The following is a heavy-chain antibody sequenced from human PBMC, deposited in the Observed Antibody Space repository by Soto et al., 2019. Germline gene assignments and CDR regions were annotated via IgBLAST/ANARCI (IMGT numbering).Heavy chain of an antibody. CDR2: IYYSGYT. D-gene: IGHD4-17*01. Sequence: QVQLQESGPGLVKASQTLSLTCTVSGGSISSGDYNWSWIRQPPGKGLEWIGYIYYSGYTYNNPSLKXXVNISVDTSKNQFSLKLSSVTAADTAVYYCARSGDYVPFDYWGQGTLVTVSS. J-gene: IGHJ4*02. CDR3: ARSGDYVPFDY. CDR1: GGSISSGDYN. V-gene: IGHV4-30-4*01.